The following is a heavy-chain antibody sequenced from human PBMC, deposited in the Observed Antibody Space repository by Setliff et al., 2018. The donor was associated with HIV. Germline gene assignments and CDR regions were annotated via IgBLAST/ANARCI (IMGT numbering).Heavy chain of an antibody. V-gene: IGHV3-74*01. D-gene: IGHD3-10*01. J-gene: IGHJ4*02. Sequence: PGGSLRLSCAASGFTFSNYWMHWVRQAPGEGLVWVSRIDSDGSSTSSADSVKGRFTISRDNSKNTLYLQMNSLRAEDTAVYYCAKDKGQKYADYWGQGTMVTVSS. CDR1: GFTFSNYW. CDR2: IDSDGSST. CDR3: AKDKGQKYADY.